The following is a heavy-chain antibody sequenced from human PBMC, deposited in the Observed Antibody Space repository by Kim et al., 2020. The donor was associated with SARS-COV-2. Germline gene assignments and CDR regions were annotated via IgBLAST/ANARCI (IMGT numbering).Heavy chain of an antibody. V-gene: IGHV3-48*03. Sequence: RTIYYADSVKGRFTISRDNAKNSLYLQMNSLRAEDTAVYYCARGGSFFDYWGQGTLVTVSS. D-gene: IGHD3-16*01. CDR2: RTI. J-gene: IGHJ4*02. CDR3: ARGGSFFDY.